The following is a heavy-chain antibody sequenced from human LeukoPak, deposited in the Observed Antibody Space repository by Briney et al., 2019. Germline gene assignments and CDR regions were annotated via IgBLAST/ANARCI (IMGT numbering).Heavy chain of an antibody. J-gene: IGHJ3*02. D-gene: IGHD5-12*01. CDR3: ARAGVATGAFDI. V-gene: IGHV3-30*04. CDR1: GFTFSGYA. Sequence: PGRSLRLSCAASGFTFSGYAMHWVRQAPGKGLEWVAVISYDGSNKYYADSVKGRFTISRDNSKNTLYLQMNSLRAEDTAVYYCARAGVATGAFDIWGQGTMVTVSS. CDR2: ISYDGSNK.